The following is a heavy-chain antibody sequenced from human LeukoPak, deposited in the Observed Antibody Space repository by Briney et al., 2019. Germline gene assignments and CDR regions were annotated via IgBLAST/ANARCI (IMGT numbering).Heavy chain of an antibody. CDR2: IIPILGIA. V-gene: IGHV1-69*02. Sequence: SVKVSCKASGGTFSSYTISWVRQAPGQGLEWMGRIIPILGIANYAQKFQGRVTITADKSTGTAYMELSSLRSEDTAVYYCARGIAVAGTNYYYYMDVWGKGTTVTVSS. J-gene: IGHJ6*03. D-gene: IGHD6-19*01. CDR1: GGTFSSYT. CDR3: ARGIAVAGTNYYYYMDV.